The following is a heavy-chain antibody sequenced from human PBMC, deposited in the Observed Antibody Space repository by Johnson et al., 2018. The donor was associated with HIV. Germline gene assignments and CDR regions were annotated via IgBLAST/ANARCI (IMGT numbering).Heavy chain of an antibody. CDR1: GFTFDDYA. CDR3: AKEISVNAFDI. Sequence: VQLVESGGGLVQPGGSLRLSCAASGFTFDDYAMHWVRQAPGKGLEWVSGISWNSGSIGYADSVKGRFTISRDNAKNSLYLQMNSLRAEDTALYYCAKEISVNAFDIWGQGTMVTVSS. CDR2: ISWNSGSI. V-gene: IGHV3-9*01. D-gene: IGHD5/OR15-5a*01. J-gene: IGHJ3*02.